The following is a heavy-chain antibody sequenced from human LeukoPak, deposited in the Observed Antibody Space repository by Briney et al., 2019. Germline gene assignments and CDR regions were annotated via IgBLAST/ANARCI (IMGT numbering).Heavy chain of an antibody. Sequence: GGSLRLSCAASGFTFSNAWMSWVRQAPGKGLEWVGRIKSKTDGGTTDYAAPVKGRFTISRDDSKNTLYLQMNSLKTEDTAVYYCTTHREADFWSGYSYYMDVWGKGTTVTVSS. CDR1: GFTFSNAW. D-gene: IGHD3-3*01. J-gene: IGHJ6*03. CDR3: TTHREADFWSGYSYYMDV. V-gene: IGHV3-15*01. CDR2: IKSKTDGGTT.